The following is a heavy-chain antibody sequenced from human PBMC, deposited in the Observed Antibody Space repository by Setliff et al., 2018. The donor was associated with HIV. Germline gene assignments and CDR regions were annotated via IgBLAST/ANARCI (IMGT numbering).Heavy chain of an antibody. CDR3: ARSLWWLRVRVYYYGMDV. J-gene: IGHJ6*02. CDR1: GYTFSEYA. Sequence: ASVKVSCKASGYTFSEYAIHWVRQAPGQRLEWMGRIDTDNGYRRYSPKLQGRVTITKDTSANTAYMELRGLRSEDTAVYYCARSLWWLRVRVYYYGMDVWGQGTTVTVSS. V-gene: IGHV1-3*04. D-gene: IGHD2-21*01. CDR2: IDTDNGYR.